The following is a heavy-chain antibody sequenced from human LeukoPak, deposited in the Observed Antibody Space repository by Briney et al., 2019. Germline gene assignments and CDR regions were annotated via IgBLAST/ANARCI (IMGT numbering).Heavy chain of an antibody. J-gene: IGHJ3*02. CDR2: ISSSSSYI. Sequence: GRSLRLSCAASGFTFSSYSMNWVRQAPGKGLEWVSSISSSSSYIYYADSVKGRFTISRDNAKNSLYLQMNSLRAEDTAVYYCARGVQARAFDIWGQGTMVTVSS. V-gene: IGHV3-21*01. CDR3: ARGVQARAFDI. CDR1: GFTFSSYS.